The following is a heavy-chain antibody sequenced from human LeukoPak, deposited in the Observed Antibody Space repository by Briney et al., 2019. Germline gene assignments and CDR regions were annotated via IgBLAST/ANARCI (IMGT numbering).Heavy chain of an antibody. CDR1: GGSISSYY. CDR3: ARAAAGYYFDY. Sequence: SETLSLTCTVSGGSISSYYWSWIRQPPGKGLEWIGHIYYSGSTNYNPSLKSRVTISVDTSKNQFSLKLSSVTAADTAVYYCARAAAGYYFDYWGQGTLVTVSS. V-gene: IGHV4-59*01. D-gene: IGHD6-13*01. J-gene: IGHJ4*02. CDR2: IYYSGST.